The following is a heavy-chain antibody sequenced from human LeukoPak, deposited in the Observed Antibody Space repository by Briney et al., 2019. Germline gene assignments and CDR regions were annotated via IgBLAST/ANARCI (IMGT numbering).Heavy chain of an antibody. Sequence: ASVKVSCKASGYTFTNHWMHWLRQAPGQGLEWMGIINPSGGSTSYAQKFQGRVTMTRDTSTSTVYMELSSLRSEDTAVYYCARVDTAMVSDYWGQGTLVTVSS. J-gene: IGHJ4*02. CDR1: GYTFTNHW. CDR2: INPSGGST. V-gene: IGHV1-46*01. CDR3: ARVDTAMVSDY. D-gene: IGHD5-18*01.